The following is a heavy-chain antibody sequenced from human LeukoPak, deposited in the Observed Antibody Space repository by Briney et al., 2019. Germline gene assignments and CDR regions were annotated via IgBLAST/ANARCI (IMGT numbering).Heavy chain of an antibody. J-gene: IGHJ4*02. CDR1: GFTFDDYG. D-gene: IGHD2-15*01. V-gene: IGHV3-20*04. CDR3: AKASRVGYCSGGSCYWDY. Sequence: GGSLRLSCVASGFTFDDYGMSWVRQAPGKGLEWVSGINWNGGSTGYADSVKGRFTISRDNAKNSLYLQMNSLRAEDTAVYYCAKASRVGYCSGGSCYWDYWGQGTLVTVSS. CDR2: INWNGGST.